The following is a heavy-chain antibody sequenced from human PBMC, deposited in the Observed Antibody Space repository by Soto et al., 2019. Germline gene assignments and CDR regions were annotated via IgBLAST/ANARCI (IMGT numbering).Heavy chain of an antibody. Sequence: PGGSLRLSCAASGFTFSSYSMNWVRQAPGKGLEWVSYISSSGSTIYYADSVKGRFTISRDNAKNSLYLQMNSLRAEDTAVYYCARADTAMVKFDYWGQGTLVTVSS. CDR3: ARADTAMVKFDY. J-gene: IGHJ4*02. V-gene: IGHV3-48*04. CDR1: GFTFSSYS. CDR2: ISSSGSTI. D-gene: IGHD5-18*01.